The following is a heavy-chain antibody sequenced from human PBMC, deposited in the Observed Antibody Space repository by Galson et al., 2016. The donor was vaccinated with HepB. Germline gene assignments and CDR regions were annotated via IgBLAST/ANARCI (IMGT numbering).Heavy chain of an antibody. CDR3: ARGTNGYSFIGTYYFDY. CDR2: ISYDGSNE. J-gene: IGHJ4*02. Sequence: SLRLSCAASGFTFSSYAMHWVRQAPGKGLEWVAVISYDGSNEYYADSVKGRFTISRDNSKNTLYLQMNSLRAEDTAVYYCARGTNGYSFIGTYYFDYWGQGTLVTVSS. CDR1: GFTFSSYA. V-gene: IGHV3-30-3*01. D-gene: IGHD2-8*01.